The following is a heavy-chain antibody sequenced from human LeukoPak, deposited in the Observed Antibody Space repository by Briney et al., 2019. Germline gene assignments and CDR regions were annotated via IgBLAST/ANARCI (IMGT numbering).Heavy chain of an antibody. J-gene: IGHJ4*02. CDR1: GFTFSSYG. V-gene: IGHV3-30*18. CDR3: AKDLDSSGWWGVDY. CDR2: ISYDGSNK. Sequence: GGSLRLSCAASGFTFSSYGMHWVRQAPGKGLEWVAVISYDGSNKYYADSVKGRFTISRDNSKNTLYLQMNSLRAEDTAVYYCAKDLDSSGWWGVDYWGQGTLVTVSS. D-gene: IGHD6-19*01.